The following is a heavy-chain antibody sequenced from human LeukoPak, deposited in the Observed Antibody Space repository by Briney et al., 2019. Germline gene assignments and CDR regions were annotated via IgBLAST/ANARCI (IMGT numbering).Heavy chain of an antibody. CDR3: AKARESPNMIVVVINGPYFDY. V-gene: IGHV3-23*01. CDR1: GFAFGSEA. J-gene: IGHJ4*02. D-gene: IGHD3-22*01. CDR2: ISPGGGTT. Sequence: GGSLRLSCAVSGFAFGSEAMSWVRQSPARGLEWVASISPGGGTTYYADYVKGRFTISRDNSKNTLYLQMNSLRAEDTAVYYCAKARESPNMIVVVINGPYFDYWGQGTLVTVSS.